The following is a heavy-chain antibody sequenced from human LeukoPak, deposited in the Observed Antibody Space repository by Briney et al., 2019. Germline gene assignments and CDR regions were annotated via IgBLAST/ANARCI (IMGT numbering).Heavy chain of an antibody. CDR2: INPDGSSA. D-gene: IGHD1-26*01. J-gene: IGHJ4*02. V-gene: IGHV3-74*01. CDR1: GFTFNSYW. CDR3: AREGRGAFFDR. Sequence: GGSLRLSCAASGFTFNSYWIHWVRQAPGKGPVWVARINPDGSSALYADSVRGRFTISRDNAKNTLYLQMNSLRVEDSAVYFCAREGRGAFFDRWGQGSLVTVSS.